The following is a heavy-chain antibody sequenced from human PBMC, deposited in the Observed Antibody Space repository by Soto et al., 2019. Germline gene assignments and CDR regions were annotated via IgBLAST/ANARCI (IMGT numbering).Heavy chain of an antibody. Sequence: QVQLVQSGAEVKKPGASVKVSCKASGYTFTSYGISWVRQAPGQGLEGMGWISAYNGNTNYAQKLQGRVTMTTDTSTSTADMELRSLRSDDTAVYYCARVIGYCSGGSCYYFDYWGQGTLVTVSS. V-gene: IGHV1-18*01. CDR2: ISAYNGNT. J-gene: IGHJ4*02. CDR1: GYTFTSYG. D-gene: IGHD2-15*01. CDR3: ARVIGYCSGGSCYYFDY.